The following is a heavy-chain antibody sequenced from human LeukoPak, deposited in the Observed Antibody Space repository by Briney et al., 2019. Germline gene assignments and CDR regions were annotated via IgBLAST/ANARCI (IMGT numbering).Heavy chain of an antibody. Sequence: GGSLRLSCAGSGFTLNTYAMSWVRQAPGKGLEWVSGITGTGGNTCYADSVKGRFTISRVNSKNTLYLQMNSLRADDTAVYYCAKRRHDYGDYYYMDVWGKGTTVTVSS. J-gene: IGHJ6*03. CDR2: ITGTGGNT. V-gene: IGHV3-23*01. D-gene: IGHD4-17*01. CDR1: GFTLNTYA. CDR3: AKRRHDYGDYYYMDV.